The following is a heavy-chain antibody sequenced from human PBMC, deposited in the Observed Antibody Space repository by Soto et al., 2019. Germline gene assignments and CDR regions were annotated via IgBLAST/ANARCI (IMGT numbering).Heavy chain of an antibody. CDR3: GLLERATIRADY. Sequence: GGSLRLSCTASGFTFGDYALSWVRQAPGKGLEWVGFIRSKAYGGTTEYAASVKGRFTISRDDSKSIAYLQMNSLKTEDTAVDYGGLLERATIRADYWGQGTLVTVSS. CDR1: GFTFGDYA. J-gene: IGHJ4*01. V-gene: IGHV3-49*04. D-gene: IGHD5-12*01. CDR2: IRSKAYGGTT.